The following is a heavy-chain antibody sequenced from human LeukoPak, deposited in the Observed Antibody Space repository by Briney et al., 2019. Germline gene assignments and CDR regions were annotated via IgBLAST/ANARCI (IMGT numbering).Heavy chain of an antibody. Sequence: GASVKVSCKASGYTFTSYGISWVRQAPGQGLEWMGWISAYNGNTNYAQKLQGRVTMTTDTSTSTAYMELRSLRSDDTAVYYCARAHHCSGGSCQRSDWFDPWGQGTLVTVSS. CDR1: GYTFTSYG. CDR2: ISAYNGNT. CDR3: ARAHHCSGGSCQRSDWFDP. D-gene: IGHD2-15*01. V-gene: IGHV1-18*01. J-gene: IGHJ5*02.